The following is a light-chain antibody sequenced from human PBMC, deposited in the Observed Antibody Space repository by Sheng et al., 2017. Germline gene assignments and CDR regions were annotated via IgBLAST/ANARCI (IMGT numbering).Light chain of an antibody. J-gene: IGKJ3*01. CDR1: QGIRSY. CDR3: QKYNSAPFT. Sequence: DIQMTQSPSYLSASVGDRVIITCRASQGIRSYLAWYQQKPGESPKLLIYAASTLQSGVPSRFSGSGSGTDYTLTISSLQPEDVASYYCQKYNSAPFTFGPGTKVDLK. CDR2: AAS. V-gene: IGKV1-27*01.